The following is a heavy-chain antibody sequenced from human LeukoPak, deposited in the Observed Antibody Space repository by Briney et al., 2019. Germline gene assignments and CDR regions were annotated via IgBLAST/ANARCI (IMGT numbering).Heavy chain of an antibody. D-gene: IGHD1-26*01. J-gene: IGHJ4*02. CDR1: GFTFSSYA. CDR2: ISYNGGST. CDR3: ARLAGGSYSDY. V-gene: IGHV3-64*01. Sequence: GGSLRPSCAASGFTFSSYAMNWVRQAPGKGLEYVSSISYNGGSTYYANSVRGRFTISRDNSKNTLYLQMGSLRAEDMAVYYCARLAGGSYSDYWGQGILVTVSS.